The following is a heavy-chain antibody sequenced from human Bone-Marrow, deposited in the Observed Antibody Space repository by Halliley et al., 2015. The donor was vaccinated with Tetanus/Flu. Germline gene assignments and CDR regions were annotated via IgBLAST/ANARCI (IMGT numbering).Heavy chain of an antibody. CDR3: GRWISMTAVDWFDP. CDR2: ITPLLGVA. D-gene: IGHD2-2*03. Sequence: GGITPLLGVANFAPKFQDRLTITADKATSTVYMELSSLRSDDTAIYYCGRWISMTAVDWFDPWGQGTLVTVSS. J-gene: IGHJ5*02. V-gene: IGHV1-69*10.